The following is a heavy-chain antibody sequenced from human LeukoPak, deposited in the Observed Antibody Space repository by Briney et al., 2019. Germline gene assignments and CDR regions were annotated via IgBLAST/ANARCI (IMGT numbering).Heavy chain of an antibody. CDR1: GLIFSSYW. CDR2: IHSDGSDT. V-gene: IGHV3-74*01. J-gene: IGHJ3*02. CDR3: AREGNSGWRDDGFDI. D-gene: IGHD6-19*01. Sequence: TGGSLRLSCAASGLIFSSYWMHWVRQAPGKGLVWVSRIHSDGSDTTYADSVKGRFTISRDNAKNTLYLQMNSLRAEDTAVYYCAREGNSGWRDDGFDIWGQGTMVTVSS.